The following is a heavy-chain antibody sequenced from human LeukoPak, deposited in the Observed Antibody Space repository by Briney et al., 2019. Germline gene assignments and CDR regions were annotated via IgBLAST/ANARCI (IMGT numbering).Heavy chain of an antibody. V-gene: IGHV1-8*01. CDR3: ARGRLRITMVRGVPPGYNWFDP. J-gene: IGHJ5*02. Sequence: GASVKVSCKASGYTFTSYDINWVRQATGQGLEWMGWMNPNSGNTGYAQKFQGRVTMTRNTSIGTAYMELSSLRSEDTAVYYCARGRLRITMVRGVPPGYNWFDPWGQGTLVTVSS. CDR2: MNPNSGNT. D-gene: IGHD3-10*01. CDR1: GYTFTSYD.